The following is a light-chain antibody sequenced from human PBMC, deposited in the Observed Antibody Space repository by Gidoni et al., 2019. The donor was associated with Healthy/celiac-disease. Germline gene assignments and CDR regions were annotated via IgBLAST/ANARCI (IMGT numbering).Light chain of an antibody. J-gene: IGKJ2*03. V-gene: IGKV3-11*01. CDR2: DAS. Sequence: DIVLTQSPATLSLSPGERATLSCRASQSVSSYLAWYQQKPGQAPRLLIYDASNRATGIPARFRGSGSGTDFTLTISSLEPEDFAVYYCQQRSNWPPYSFGQETKLGIK. CDR1: QSVSSY. CDR3: QQRSNWPPYS.